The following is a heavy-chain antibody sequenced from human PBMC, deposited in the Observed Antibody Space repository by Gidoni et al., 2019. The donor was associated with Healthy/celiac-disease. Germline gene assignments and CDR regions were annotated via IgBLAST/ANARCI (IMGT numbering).Heavy chain of an antibody. V-gene: IGHV4-59*01. Sequence: QVQLQESGPGLVKPSETLSLTCTVSVGSISRYYWSWTRQPPGKGLEWIGFSYYSGSTNYNPSLKSRVTISVDTSKNQFSLKLSSVTAADTAVYYCARTPYKRFLEWLQAFDIWGQGTMVTVSS. CDR2: SYYSGST. CDR1: VGSISRYY. J-gene: IGHJ3*02. CDR3: ARTPYKRFLEWLQAFDI. D-gene: IGHD3-3*01.